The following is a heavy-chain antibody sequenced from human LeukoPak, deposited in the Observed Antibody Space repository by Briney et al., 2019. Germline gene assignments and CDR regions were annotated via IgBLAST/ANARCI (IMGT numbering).Heavy chain of an antibody. Sequence: HPGGSLRLSCAASGFTVSSNYMSWVRQAPGKGLEWVSVIYSGGSTYYADSVKGRFTISIDNSKNTLYLQMNSLRAEDTAVYYCARGSRTTGTTSVLFYWGQGTLVTVSS. CDR2: IYSGGST. V-gene: IGHV3-53*01. CDR3: ARGSRTTGTTSVLFY. D-gene: IGHD1-1*01. J-gene: IGHJ4*02. CDR1: GFTVSSNY.